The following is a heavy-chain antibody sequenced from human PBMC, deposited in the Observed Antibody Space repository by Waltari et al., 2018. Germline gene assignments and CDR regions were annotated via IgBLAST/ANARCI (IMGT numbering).Heavy chain of an antibody. D-gene: IGHD2-21*02. J-gene: IGHJ5*02. Sequence: QVQLQESGSSLLRPSETLSLMCPVSGGSIRGSYWSWVGQPRGKGLDWIGYIYYTVSTNFNPSLKSRVTMSVDTSKNQFSLKLSSVTAADTAFYYCARGGGGDWEWFDPWGQGTLVTVSS. CDR1: GGSIRGSY. V-gene: IGHV4-59*01. CDR2: IYYTVST. CDR3: ARGGGGDWEWFDP.